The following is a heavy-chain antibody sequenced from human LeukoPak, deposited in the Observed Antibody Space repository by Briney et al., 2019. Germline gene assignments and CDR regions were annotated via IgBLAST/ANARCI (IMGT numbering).Heavy chain of an antibody. V-gene: IGHV3-30*02. CDR2: IRYDGSNK. Sequence: PGGSLRLSCAASGFTFSSYGMHWVRQAPGKGLEWVAFIRYDGSNKYYADSVKGRFTISRDNSKNTLYLQMNSLRAEDTAVYYCHYYGSGSYYPDYWGQGTLVTVSS. CDR3: HYYGSGSYYPDY. CDR1: GFTFSSYG. J-gene: IGHJ4*02. D-gene: IGHD3-10*01.